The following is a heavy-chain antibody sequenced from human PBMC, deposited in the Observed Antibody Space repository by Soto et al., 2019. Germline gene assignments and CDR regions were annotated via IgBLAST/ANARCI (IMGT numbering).Heavy chain of an antibody. CDR3: ARVGGYSSGWNPPDGYYYYYGMDV. Sequence: GGSLRLSCAASGFTFSSYGMHWVRQAPGKGLEWVAVIWYDGSNKYYADSVKGRFTISRDNSKNTLYLQMNSLRAEDTAVYYCARVGGYSSGWNPPDGYYYYYGMDVWGQGTTVTVSS. CDR2: IWYDGSNK. D-gene: IGHD6-19*01. J-gene: IGHJ6*02. V-gene: IGHV3-33*01. CDR1: GFTFSSYG.